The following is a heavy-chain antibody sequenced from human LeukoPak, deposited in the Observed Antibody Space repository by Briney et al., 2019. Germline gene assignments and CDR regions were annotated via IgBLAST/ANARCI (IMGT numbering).Heavy chain of an antibody. Sequence: SETLSLTCTVSGDSIRSSSHYWGWIRQPPGKGLEWIGSIYYSGSTYYNPSLKSRVTISEDTSKNQFSLKLSSVTAADTAVYYCARLLVVRGLDYWAREPWSPSPQ. D-gene: IGHD2-15*01. V-gene: IGHV4-39*01. CDR1: GDSIRSSSHY. CDR3: ARLLVVRGLDY. CDR2: IYYSGST. J-gene: IGHJ4*02.